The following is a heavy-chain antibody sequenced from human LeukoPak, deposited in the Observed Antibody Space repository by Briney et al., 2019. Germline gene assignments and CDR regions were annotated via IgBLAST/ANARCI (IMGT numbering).Heavy chain of an antibody. J-gene: IGHJ6*03. CDR1: GFTFSDYY. V-gene: IGHV3-11*04. D-gene: IGHD2-2*01. Sequence: GGSLRLSCAASGFTFSDYYMSWIRQAPGKGLEWVSYISSSGSTIYYADSVKGRFTISRDNAKNSLYLQMNSLRAEDTAVYYCARAYQGYCSSTSCSFYYYYYYMDVWGKGTTVTVSS. CDR3: ARAYQGYCSSTSCSFYYYYYYMDV. CDR2: ISSSGSTI.